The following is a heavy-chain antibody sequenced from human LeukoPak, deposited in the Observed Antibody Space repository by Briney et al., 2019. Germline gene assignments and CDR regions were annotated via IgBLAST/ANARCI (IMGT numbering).Heavy chain of an antibody. Sequence: EGSLRLSCAASGFTFSTYAMYWVRQAPGKGLEWVSASGHGGDTYYADSVKGRFTISRDISKNTLYLQMNSLRAEDTAVYYCAKGSPQYYFDYWGQGTLVTVSS. V-gene: IGHV3-23*01. CDR3: AKGSPQYYFDY. J-gene: IGHJ4*02. CDR1: GFTFSTYA. D-gene: IGHD6-19*01. CDR2: SGHGGDT.